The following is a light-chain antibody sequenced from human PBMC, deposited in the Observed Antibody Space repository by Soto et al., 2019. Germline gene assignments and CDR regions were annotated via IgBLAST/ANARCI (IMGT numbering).Light chain of an antibody. Sequence: EIVLTQSPGTLSLSPGERATLSCRASQSVSSSYLAWYQQKPGQAPRLLIYGASRRATGIPDRFSGSESGTHFTLTSRGLEPEDYAVYYRQQYGAFGQGTKGES. CDR3: QQYGA. V-gene: IGKV3-20*01. CDR1: QSVSSSY. J-gene: IGKJ1*01. CDR2: GAS.